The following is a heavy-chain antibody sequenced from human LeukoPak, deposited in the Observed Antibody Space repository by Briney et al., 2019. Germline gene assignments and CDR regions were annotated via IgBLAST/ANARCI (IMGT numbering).Heavy chain of an antibody. J-gene: IGHJ4*02. V-gene: IGHV1-46*01. D-gene: IGHD6-19*01. CDR3: ATLRGSGSGWSSFDY. CDR2: INPSGGST. CDR1: GYTFTSYY. Sequence: APVKVSCKASGYTFTSYYMHWVRQAPGQGLEWTGIINPSGGSTSYAQKFQGRVTISVDTSKNQFSLKLSSVTAADTAVYYCATLRGSGSGWSSFDYWGQGTLVTVSS.